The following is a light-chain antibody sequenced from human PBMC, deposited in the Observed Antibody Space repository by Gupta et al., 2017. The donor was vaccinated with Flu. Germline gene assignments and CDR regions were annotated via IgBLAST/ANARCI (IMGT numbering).Light chain of an antibody. CDR1: QSISSN. V-gene: IGKV3-15*01. CDR3: QQYNNWPPWT. J-gene: IGKJ1*01. Sequence: EIVMTQSPATLSVSPGETATLSCRASQSISSNLAWFQQKPGQAPRLLIFDASTRATGIPARFSGSGSGTEFTLTISSLKSEDFAVYYCQQYNNWPPWTFGQGTKVEMK. CDR2: DAS.